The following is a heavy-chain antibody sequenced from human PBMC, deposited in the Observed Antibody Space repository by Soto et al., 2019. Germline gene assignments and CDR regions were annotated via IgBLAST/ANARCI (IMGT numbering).Heavy chain of an antibody. J-gene: IGHJ6*02. Sequence: QLQLQESGPGLVKPSETLSLTCTVSGGSISSSSYYWGWIRQPPGKGLEWIGSIYYSGGTYYNPSLKSRVTISVDTSKNQFSLKLSSVTAADTAVYYCARRLAAAGTYFYGMDVWGQGTTVTVSS. CDR3: ARRLAAAGTYFYGMDV. CDR1: GGSISSSSYY. V-gene: IGHV4-39*01. CDR2: IYYSGGT. D-gene: IGHD6-13*01.